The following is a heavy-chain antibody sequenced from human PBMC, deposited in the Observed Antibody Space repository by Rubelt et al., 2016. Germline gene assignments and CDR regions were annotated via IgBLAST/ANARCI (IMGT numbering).Heavy chain of an antibody. CDR2: IIGPSSST. D-gene: IGHD1-1*01. V-gene: IGHV3-23*01. CDR3: AKDEVFNDGFFAFDR. Sequence: SCAASGFSLRTYAMAWVRQAPGKGLEWVAAIIGPSSSTYYGDSVKGRFTISKDNSKNTLYLQMNSLRAEDAALYYCAKDEVFNDGFFAFDRWGQGTLVTVSS. J-gene: IGHJ4*02. CDR1: GFSLRTYA.